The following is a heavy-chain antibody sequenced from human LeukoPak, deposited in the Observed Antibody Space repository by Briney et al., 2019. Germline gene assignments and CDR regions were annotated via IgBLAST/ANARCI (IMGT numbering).Heavy chain of an antibody. CDR2: ISSSSSYI. J-gene: IGHJ4*02. CDR1: GFTFSSYS. Sequence: GGSLRLSCAASGFTFSSYSMNWVRQAPGKGLEWVSSISSSSSYIYYADSVKGRFTISRDNAKNSLYLQMNSLRAEDTAVYYCARALVATNNTTRDGYTNYPDYWGQGTLVTVPS. V-gene: IGHV3-21*01. CDR3: ARALVATNNTTRDGYTNYPDY. D-gene: IGHD5-24*01.